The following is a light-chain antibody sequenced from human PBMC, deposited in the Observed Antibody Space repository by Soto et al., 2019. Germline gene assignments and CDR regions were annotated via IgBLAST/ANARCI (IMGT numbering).Light chain of an antibody. V-gene: IGKV1-13*02. J-gene: IGKJ5*01. Sequence: AIQLTQSPSSLSASVGDRVTITCRASQGISSALAWYQQKPGKAPKLLIYDASSLESGVPSRFSGSGSGTDFTLTISSLQPEDFVTYYCQQFNSYPPTITFGQGTRLEIK. CDR2: DAS. CDR3: QQFNSYPPTIT. CDR1: QGISSA.